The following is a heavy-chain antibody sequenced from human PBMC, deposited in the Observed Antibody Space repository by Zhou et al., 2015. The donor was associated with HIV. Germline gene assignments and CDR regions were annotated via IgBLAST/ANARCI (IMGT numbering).Heavy chain of an antibody. J-gene: IGHJ4*02. Sequence: QVQLVQSGAEVKKPGSSVKVSCKASGGTFSSYTISWVRQAPGQGLEWMGRIIPILGIANYAQKFQGRVTITADKSTSTAYMELSSLRSDDTAVYYCIRDARVSADYWGQGTLVIVSS. CDR2: IIPILGIA. CDR1: GGTFSSYT. CDR3: IRDARVSADY. V-gene: IGHV1-69*08. D-gene: IGHD5/OR15-5a*01.